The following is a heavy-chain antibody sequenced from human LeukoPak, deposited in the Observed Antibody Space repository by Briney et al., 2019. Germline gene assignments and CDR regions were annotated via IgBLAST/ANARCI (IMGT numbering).Heavy chain of an antibody. CDR2: MNPNSGNT. J-gene: IGHJ4*02. CDR1: GYTFTSYD. CDR3: ARGGRGYSYGRPQTTFDY. D-gene: IGHD5-18*01. Sequence: ASVKVSCKASGYTFTSYDINWVRQATGQGLEWMGWMNPNSGNTGYAQKFQGRVTMTRNTSISTAYMELSSLRSEHTAVYYCARGGRGYSYGRPQTTFDYWGQGTLVTVSS. V-gene: IGHV1-8*01.